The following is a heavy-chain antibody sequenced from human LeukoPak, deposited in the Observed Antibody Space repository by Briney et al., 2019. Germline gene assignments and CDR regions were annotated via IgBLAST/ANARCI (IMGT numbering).Heavy chain of an antibody. CDR2: ISSTGGTT. J-gene: IGHJ6*03. V-gene: IGHV3-23*01. CDR1: GFTVSSNY. D-gene: IGHD2-15*01. Sequence: PGGSLRLSCAASGFTVSSNYMSWVRQAPGKGLEWVSAISSTGGTTYYADSVKGRFTISRDNSKNTLYLQMNSLRAEDTAIYYCAKNADRGAYCSGGSCYPYYYYYTDVWGEGTTVTISS. CDR3: AKNADRGAYCSGGSCYPYYYYYTDV.